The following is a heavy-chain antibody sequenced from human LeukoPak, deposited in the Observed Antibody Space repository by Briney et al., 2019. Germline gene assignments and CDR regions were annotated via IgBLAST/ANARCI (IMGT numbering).Heavy chain of an antibody. CDR2: ISSSRSYI. CDR1: GFPYRFYS. CDR3: ARGGDGSGSPLYYYYYYGMDV. D-gene: IGHD3-10*01. J-gene: IGHJ6*02. Sequence: AGSLRLSCGASGFPYRFYSMTWVRQAPRKGLEGVSSISSSRSYIYYADSVKGRFSISRDNAKNSLYLQMNSLRAEDTAVYYCARGGDGSGSPLYYYYYYGMDVWGQGTTVTVSS. V-gene: IGHV3-21*01.